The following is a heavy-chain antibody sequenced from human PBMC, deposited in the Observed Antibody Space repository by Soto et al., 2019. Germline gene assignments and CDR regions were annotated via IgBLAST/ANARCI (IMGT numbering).Heavy chain of an antibody. CDR3: ARVGWVYYYDSSGYHLDY. V-gene: IGHV1-18*01. Sequence: ASVKVSCKASGYTLTSNGITGFHQAPGQGLEWMGWISAYNGNTNYAQKLQGRVTMTTDTSTSTAYMELRSLRSDDTAVYYCARVGWVYYYDSSGYHLDYWGQGTLVTVSS. CDR2: ISAYNGNT. CDR1: GYTLTSNG. D-gene: IGHD3-22*01. J-gene: IGHJ4*02.